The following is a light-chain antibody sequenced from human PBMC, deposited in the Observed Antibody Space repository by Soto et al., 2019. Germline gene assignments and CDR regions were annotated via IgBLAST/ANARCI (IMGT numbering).Light chain of an antibody. CDR2: EVS. V-gene: IGLV2-14*03. CDR1: SSDVGGYNY. J-gene: IGLJ2*01. CDR3: SSYTTTSTIL. Sequence: QSALTQPASVSGSPGQSITISCTGTSSDVGGYNYVSWFQQHPGKAPKLKIYEVSNRPSGVSNRFSGSKSGNTASLTISGLQAEDEAHYYCSSYTTTSTILFGGGTQLTVL.